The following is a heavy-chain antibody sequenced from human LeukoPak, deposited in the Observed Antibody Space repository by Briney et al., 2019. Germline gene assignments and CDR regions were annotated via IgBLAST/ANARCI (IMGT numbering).Heavy chain of an antibody. CDR1: GFTFSSYS. D-gene: IGHD4-17*01. CDR3: ARELGDYGDYARAFDI. Sequence: PGGSLRLSCAASGFTFSSYSMNWARQAPGKGLEWVSSISSSSSYIYYADSVKGRFTISRDNAKNSLYLQMNSLRAEDTAVYYCARELGDYGDYARAFDIWGQGTMVTVSS. CDR2: ISSSSSYI. V-gene: IGHV3-21*01. J-gene: IGHJ3*02.